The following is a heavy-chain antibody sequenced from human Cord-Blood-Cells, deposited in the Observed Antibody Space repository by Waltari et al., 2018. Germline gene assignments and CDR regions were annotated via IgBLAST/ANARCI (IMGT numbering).Heavy chain of an antibody. J-gene: IGHJ6*02. Sequence: AASGFTFSSYWMSWVRQAPGKGLEWVANIKQDGSEKYYVDSVKCRFTISRDNAKNSLYLQMNSLRAEDTAVYYCARDLRFLEWLLDTYYYYYYGMDVWGQGTTVTVSS. CDR2: IKQDGSEK. V-gene: IGHV3-7*01. CDR1: GFTFSSYW. D-gene: IGHD3-3*01. CDR3: ARDLRFLEWLLDTYYYYYYGMDV.